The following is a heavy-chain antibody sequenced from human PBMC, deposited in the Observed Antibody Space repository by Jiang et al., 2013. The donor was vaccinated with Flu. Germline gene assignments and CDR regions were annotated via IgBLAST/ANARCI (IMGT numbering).Heavy chain of an antibody. D-gene: IGHD6-13*01. V-gene: IGHV1-2*02. Sequence: TFTSYDINWVRQATGQGLEWMGWINPNSGGTNYAQKFQGRVTMTRDTSISTAYMELSRLRSDDTAVYYCARRAAAGTYGYWGQGTLVTVSS. CDR1: TFTSYD. CDR2: INPNSGGT. CDR3: ARRAAAGTYGY. J-gene: IGHJ4*02.